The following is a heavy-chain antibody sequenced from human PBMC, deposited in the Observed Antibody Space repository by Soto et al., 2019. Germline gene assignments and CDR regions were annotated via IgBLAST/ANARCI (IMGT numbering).Heavy chain of an antibody. CDR2: MFYSGTT. CDR3: ARNEDAYSRLFDY. J-gene: IGHJ4*02. CDR1: GGSISTRGYY. D-gene: IGHD4-4*01. V-gene: IGHV4-39*01. Sequence: NPSETLSLTCTVSGGSISTRGYYWGWIRQPPGKGLEWIGSMFYSGTTYYNPSLKSRITIAVDSSKNQFSLTLSSVTAADTAVYYCARNEDAYSRLFDYWGQGILVTASS.